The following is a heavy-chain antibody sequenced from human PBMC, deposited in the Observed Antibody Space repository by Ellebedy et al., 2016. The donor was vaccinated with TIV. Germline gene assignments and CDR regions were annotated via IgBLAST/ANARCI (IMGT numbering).Heavy chain of an antibody. Sequence: GESLKISXAASGFTFDDYGMSWVRQAPGKGLEWVSGINWNGGSTGYADSVKGRFTISRDNAKNSLYLQMNSLRAEDTAVYYCARGPMIPDYWGQGTLVTVSS. CDR3: ARGPMIPDY. J-gene: IGHJ4*02. CDR2: INWNGGST. V-gene: IGHV3-20*04. D-gene: IGHD3-22*01. CDR1: GFTFDDYG.